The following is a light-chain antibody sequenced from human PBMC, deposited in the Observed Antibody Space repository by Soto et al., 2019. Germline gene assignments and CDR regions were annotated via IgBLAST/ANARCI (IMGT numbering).Light chain of an antibody. CDR2: KAS. Sequence: DIQITQSPSTLSASIGDRVTITCRASQSIKNWLAWYQQKPGKAPKLLIYKASNLESGVPSRFSGSQSGTEFTLTISSLPPDDFAPYYCQQYDSYSALTVGGGTEVEIK. J-gene: IGKJ4*01. CDR1: QSIKNW. CDR3: QQYDSYSALT. V-gene: IGKV1-5*03.